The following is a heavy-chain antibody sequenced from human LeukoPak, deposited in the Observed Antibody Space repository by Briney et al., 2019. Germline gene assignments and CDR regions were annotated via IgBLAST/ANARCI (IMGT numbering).Heavy chain of an antibody. CDR3: ATETIVGVTCY. CDR1: AITFSSYA. D-gene: IGHD1-26*01. V-gene: IGHV3-23*01. J-gene: IGHJ4*02. CDR2: ISGNGGST. Sequence: PGGSLRLSCAASAITFSSYAMHWVRQAPGKGLEWVSAISGNGGSTYYADSVKGRFTISRDNSRNTLYLQMNSLRAEDTALYYCATETIVGVTCYWGQGTLVTVSS.